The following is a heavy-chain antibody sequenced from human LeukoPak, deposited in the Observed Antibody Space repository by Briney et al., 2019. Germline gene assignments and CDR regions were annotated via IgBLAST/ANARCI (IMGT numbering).Heavy chain of an antibody. D-gene: IGHD1-14*01. CDR1: GFTFSDYA. J-gene: IGHJ4*02. CDR3: VSRAGSPWEPLDD. Sequence: VGSLRLSCAASGFTFSDYAINWVRQAPGKGLEWVSSISRGGVITYYADSVKGRFTISRDNSNNTLYLHMNSLRAEDTAVYYCVSRAGSPWEPLDDWGQGTLVTASS. CDR2: ISRGGVIT. V-gene: IGHV3-23*01.